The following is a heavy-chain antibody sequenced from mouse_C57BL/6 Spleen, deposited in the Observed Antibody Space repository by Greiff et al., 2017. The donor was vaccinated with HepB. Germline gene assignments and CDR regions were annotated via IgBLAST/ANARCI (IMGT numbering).Heavy chain of an antibody. CDR2: IYPGGGYT. CDR3: ARRGIDYGSPPYWYFDV. J-gene: IGHJ1*03. D-gene: IGHD1-1*01. V-gene: IGHV1-63*01. CDR1: GYTFTNYW. Sequence: QVQLKQSGAELVRPGTSVKMSCKASGYTFTNYWIGWAKQRPGHGLEWIGDIYPGGGYTNYNEKFKGKATLTADKSSSTAYMQFSSLTSEDSAIYYCARRGIDYGSPPYWYFDVWGTGTTVTVSS.